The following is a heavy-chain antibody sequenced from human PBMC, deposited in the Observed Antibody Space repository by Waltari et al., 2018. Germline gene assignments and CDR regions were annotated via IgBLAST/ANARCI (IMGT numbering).Heavy chain of an antibody. CDR1: GYTFTSYH. V-gene: IGHV1-46*01. D-gene: IGHD5-12*01. Sequence: QVQLVQSGAEVKKPGASVKVSCKASGYTFTSYHMHWVRQAPGQGLEWMGIINPSGGSTSYAQKFQGRVTMTRDTSTSTVYMELSSLRSEDTAVYYCARDPVRRDGYNYRYYYYMDVWGKGTTVTVSS. J-gene: IGHJ6*03. CDR3: ARDPVRRDGYNYRYYYYMDV. CDR2: INPSGGST.